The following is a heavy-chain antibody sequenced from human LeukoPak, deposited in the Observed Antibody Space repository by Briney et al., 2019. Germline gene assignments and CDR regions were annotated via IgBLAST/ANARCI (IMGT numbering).Heavy chain of an antibody. J-gene: IGHJ4*02. Sequence: GASVKVSCTSSGHTFTSYAMHWVRQAPGQRLEWMGWINAGNGNTKYSQKFQGRVTITRDTSASTAYMELSSLRSEDTAVYYCARSLGSYSGGYFDYWGQGTLVTVSS. CDR2: INAGNGNT. D-gene: IGHD1-26*01. V-gene: IGHV1-3*01. CDR1: GHTFTSYA. CDR3: ARSLGSYSGGYFDY.